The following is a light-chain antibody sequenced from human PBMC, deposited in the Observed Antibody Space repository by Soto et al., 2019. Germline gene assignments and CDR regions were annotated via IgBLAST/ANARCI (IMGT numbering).Light chain of an antibody. CDR2: DVS. J-gene: IGLJ2*01. V-gene: IGLV2-8*01. CDR3: SSYAGSHENVV. Sequence: QSALTQPPSASGSPGQSVTISCTGTSSDVGGYNYVSWYQQHPGKAPKLMIYDVSKRPSGVPDRFSGSKSGNTASLTVSGRQAEDEADYYCSSYAGSHENVVFGGGTKLAVL. CDR1: SSDVGGYNY.